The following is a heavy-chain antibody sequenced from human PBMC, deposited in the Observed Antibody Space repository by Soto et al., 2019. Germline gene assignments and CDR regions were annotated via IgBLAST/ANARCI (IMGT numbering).Heavy chain of an antibody. V-gene: IGHV3-23*01. CDR2: ISGSGGST. CDR1: GFTFSSYA. CDR3: AKNTVTTRKRLVYYYMDV. D-gene: IGHD4-17*01. J-gene: IGHJ6*03. Sequence: GGSLRLSCAASGFTFSSYAMSWVRQAPGKGLEWVSAISGSGGSTYYADSVKGRFTISRDNSKNTLYLQMNSLRAEDTAVFYFAKNTVTTRKRLVYYYMDVWGKGTTVTVSS.